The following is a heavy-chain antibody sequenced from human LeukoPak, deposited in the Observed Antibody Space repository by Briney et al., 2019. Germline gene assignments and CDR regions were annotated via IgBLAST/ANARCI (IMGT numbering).Heavy chain of an antibody. Sequence: SETLSLTCTVSGAFSSRFYWSWVRQSPGKGLEWIGNIFFSGHSNYNPSLTGRVTISPDTSKSQFSLKMTSVTAADTASYYCARIDPLGYFDQWGQGTLVTVSS. CDR2: IFFSGHS. CDR1: GAFSSRFY. D-gene: IGHD3-10*01. J-gene: IGHJ4*02. CDR3: ARIDPLGYFDQ. V-gene: IGHV4-59*13.